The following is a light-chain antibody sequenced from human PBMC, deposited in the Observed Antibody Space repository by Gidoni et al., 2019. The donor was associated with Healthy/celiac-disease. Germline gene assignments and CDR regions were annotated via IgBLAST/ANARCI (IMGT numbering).Light chain of an antibody. CDR2: AAS. V-gene: IGKV1-39*01. Sequence: DIQMTQSPSSLSASVGDIVTITCRASQSISSYLNWYQQKPGKAPKLLIYAASSLQSGVPSRFSGSGSGTDFTLTISSLQPEDFATYYCQQSYSTPPELTFGGGTKVEIK. CDR1: QSISSY. CDR3: QQSYSTPPELT. J-gene: IGKJ4*01.